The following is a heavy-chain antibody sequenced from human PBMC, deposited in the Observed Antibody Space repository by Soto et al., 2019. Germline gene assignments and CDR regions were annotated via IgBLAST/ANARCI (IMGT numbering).Heavy chain of an antibody. CDR1: GYTFTSYY. Sequence: ASVKVSCKASGYTFTSYYMHWVRQAPGQGLEWMGIINPNSGNTGYAQKFQGRVTMTRNTSISTAYMELSSLRSEDTAVYYCASSIGMGATLYYGMDVWGQGTTVTVSS. CDR2: INPNSGNT. J-gene: IGHJ6*02. CDR3: ASSIGMGATLYYGMDV. D-gene: IGHD1-26*01. V-gene: IGHV1-8*02.